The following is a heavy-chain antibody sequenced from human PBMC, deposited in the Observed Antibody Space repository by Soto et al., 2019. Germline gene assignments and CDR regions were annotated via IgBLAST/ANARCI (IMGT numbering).Heavy chain of an antibody. CDR2: VSYDGSNK. J-gene: IGHJ6*02. D-gene: IGHD1-26*01. Sequence: QEQLVESGGGVVQPGRSLRLSCAASGFTFSAYGMHWVPQAPGKGLEWVAVVSYDGSNKYYADSVKGRFTISRDNSWNTLYLQMNSLRAEDTAVYYCAKVTFSGDYYYYYGMDVWGQGTTVTVSS. V-gene: IGHV3-30*18. CDR3: AKVTFSGDYYYYYGMDV. CDR1: GFTFSAYG.